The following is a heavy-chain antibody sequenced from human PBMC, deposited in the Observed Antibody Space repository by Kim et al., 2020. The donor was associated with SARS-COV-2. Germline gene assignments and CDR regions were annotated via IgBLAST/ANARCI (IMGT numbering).Heavy chain of an antibody. CDR3: AREGIAVAGTGGFDY. V-gene: IGHV1-46*01. D-gene: IGHD6-19*01. Sequence: ASVKDSCKASGYTFTSYYMHWVRQAPGQGLEWMGIINPSGGSTSYAQKFQGRVTMTRDTSTSTVYMELSSLRSEDTAVYYCAREGIAVAGTGGFDYWGQGTLVTVSS. J-gene: IGHJ4*02. CDR1: GYTFTSYY. CDR2: INPSGGST.